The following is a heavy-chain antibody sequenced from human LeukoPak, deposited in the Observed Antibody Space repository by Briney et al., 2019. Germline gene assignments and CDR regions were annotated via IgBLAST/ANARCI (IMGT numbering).Heavy chain of an antibody. V-gene: IGHV4-34*01. J-gene: IGHJ4*02. CDR2: INHSGST. Sequence: SETLSLTRAVYGGSFSGYYWSWIRQPPGKGLEWIGEINHSGSTNYNPSLKSRVTISVDTSKNQFSLKLSSVTAADTAVYYCARGQTDWDILTGYYVDYWGQGTLVTVSS. CDR3: ARGQTDWDILTGYYVDY. D-gene: IGHD3-9*01. CDR1: GGSFSGYY.